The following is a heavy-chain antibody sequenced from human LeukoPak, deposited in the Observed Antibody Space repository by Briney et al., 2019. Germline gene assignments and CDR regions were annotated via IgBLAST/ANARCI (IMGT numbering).Heavy chain of an antibody. CDR1: GGTFSSYA. D-gene: IGHD1-26*01. CDR3: ARDNSVGDVAWWFDP. Sequence: ASVKVSCKASGGTFSSYAISWVRQAPGQGLEWLGLINPSGSSTLYAQKFQGRVTMTRDMSTTTDYMELSSLRSEDTAVYYCARDNSVGDVAWWFDPWGQGTLVTVSS. V-gene: IGHV1-46*01. J-gene: IGHJ5*02. CDR2: INPSGSST.